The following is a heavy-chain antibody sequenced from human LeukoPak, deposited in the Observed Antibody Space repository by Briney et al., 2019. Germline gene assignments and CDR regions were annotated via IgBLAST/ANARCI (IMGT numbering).Heavy chain of an antibody. D-gene: IGHD2-15*01. V-gene: IGHV4-34*01. J-gene: IGHJ4*02. CDR1: GGSFSGYY. CDR3: ARTGHCSGGSCYSSDY. CDR2: INHSGST. Sequence: SEPLSLTFAVYGGSFSGYYWSWIRPPPGKGLEWIGEINHSGSTNYNPSLKSRVTISVDTSKNQFSLKLSSVTAADTAVYYCARTGHCSGGSCYSSDYWGQGTLVTVSS.